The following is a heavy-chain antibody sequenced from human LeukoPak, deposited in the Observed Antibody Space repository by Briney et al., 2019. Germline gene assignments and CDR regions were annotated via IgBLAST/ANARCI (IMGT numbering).Heavy chain of an antibody. D-gene: IGHD2-2*01. CDR3: ARRLWYQLLETRPFDY. CDR2: IYYSGST. V-gene: IGHV4-31*03. J-gene: IGHJ4*02. Sequence: SETLSLTCTVSGGSISSGGYYWSWIRQHPGKGLEWIGYIYYSGSTYYNPSLKSRVTISVDTSKNQFSLKLSSVTAADTAVYYCARRLWYQLLETRPFDYWGQGTLVAVSS. CDR1: GGSISSGGYY.